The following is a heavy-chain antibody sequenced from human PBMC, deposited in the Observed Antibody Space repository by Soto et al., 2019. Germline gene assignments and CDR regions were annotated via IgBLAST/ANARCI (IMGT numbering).Heavy chain of an antibody. D-gene: IGHD1-26*01. CDR3: GRGRSGQIVVFY. Sequence: ASVKVSCKASGYTFTGHYIHWVRQAPEQGPEWMGEIGPGSGATRYAQRFQGRVTMTRDMSITTVYMELNNLSPDGTAVYYCGRGRSGQIVVFYWGQGTPVTVSS. CDR1: GYTFTGHY. V-gene: IGHV1-2*02. J-gene: IGHJ4*02. CDR2: IGPGSGAT.